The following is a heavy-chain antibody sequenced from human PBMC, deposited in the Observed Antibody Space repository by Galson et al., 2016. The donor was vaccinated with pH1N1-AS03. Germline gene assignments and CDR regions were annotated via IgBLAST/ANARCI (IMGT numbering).Heavy chain of an antibody. Sequence: SVKVSCKASGYTFSRYYMHWMRQAPGQGPEWMGVIDPSIGSKTYAQKFQGRVTMTRDTATTTAYMELSRLKSDDTAVYYCATYGLGSRGCFDYWGQGALVTVSS. J-gene: IGHJ4*02. D-gene: IGHD3-10*01. CDR1: GYTFSRYY. CDR3: ATYGLGSRGCFDY. V-gene: IGHV1-46*01. CDR2: IDPSIGSK.